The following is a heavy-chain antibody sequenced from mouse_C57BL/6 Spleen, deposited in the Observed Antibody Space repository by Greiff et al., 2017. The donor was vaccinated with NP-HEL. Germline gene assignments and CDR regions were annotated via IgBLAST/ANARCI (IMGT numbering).Heavy chain of an antibody. CDR3: ARRAKGGTVDDYFDY. V-gene: IGHV1-80*01. J-gene: IGHJ2*01. D-gene: IGHD1-1*01. CDR1: GYAFSSYW. CDR2: IYPGDGDT. Sequence: QVQLKESGAELVKPGASVKISCKASGYAFSSYWMNWVKQRPGKGLEWIGQIYPGDGDTNYNGKFKGKATLTADKSSSTAYMQLSSLTSEDSAVYFCARRAKGGTVDDYFDYWGQGTTLTVSS.